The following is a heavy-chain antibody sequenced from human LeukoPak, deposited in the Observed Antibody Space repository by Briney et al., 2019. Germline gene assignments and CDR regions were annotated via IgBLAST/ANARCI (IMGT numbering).Heavy chain of an antibody. CDR2: IRSKAYGGTT. CDR1: GFTFGDYA. V-gene: IGHV3-49*04. J-gene: IGHJ3*02. D-gene: IGHD3-10*01. Sequence: PGGPLRLSCTASGFTFGDYAMSWVRQAPGKGLEWVGFIRSKAYGGTTEYAASVKGRFTISRDDSKSIAYLQMNSLKTEDTAVYYCTRRLVIIPAFDIWGQGTMVTVSS. CDR3: TRRLVIIPAFDI.